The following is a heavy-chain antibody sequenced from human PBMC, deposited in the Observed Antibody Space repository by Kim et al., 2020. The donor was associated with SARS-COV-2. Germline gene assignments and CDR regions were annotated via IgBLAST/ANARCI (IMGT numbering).Heavy chain of an antibody. CDR2: INPNSGGT. V-gene: IGHV1-2*06. CDR1: GYTFTGYY. J-gene: IGHJ4*02. Sequence: ASVKVSCKASGYTFTGYYMHWVRQAPGQGLEWMGRINPNSGGTNYAQKFQGRVTMTRDTSISIAYMELSRLRSDDTAVYYCARAPRGVAAPEGIDYWGQGTLVTVSS. CDR3: ARAPRGVAAPEGIDY. D-gene: IGHD6-19*01.